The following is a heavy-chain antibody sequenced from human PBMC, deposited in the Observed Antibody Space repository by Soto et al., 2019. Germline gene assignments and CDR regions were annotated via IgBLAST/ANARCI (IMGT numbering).Heavy chain of an antibody. CDR3: ARTLTSTMTTYLFAY. D-gene: IGHD4-17*01. J-gene: IGHJ4*02. V-gene: IGHV3-21*01. CDR2: ISSSSYI. CDR1: GFTFSSYA. Sequence: GGSLRLSCAASGFTFSSYAMSWVRQAPGKGLEWVSSISSSSYIYYEDSVKGRFTVSRDNAKNSLYLQMNSLRAEDTAVYYCARTLTSTMTTYLFAYWGQGALVTVS.